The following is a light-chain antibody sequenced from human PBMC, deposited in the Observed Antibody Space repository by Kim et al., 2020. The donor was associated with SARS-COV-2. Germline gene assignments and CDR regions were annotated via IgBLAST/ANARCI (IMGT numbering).Light chain of an antibody. Sequence: ALGQTFRLTCQADSLRSYYATWYQQKPGQAPVLVIYDKNNRPSGIPARFSGSYSGNTASLNITGAQAGDESVYYCNSRESGVNHVVFGGGTQLTVL. CDR1: SLRSYY. V-gene: IGLV3-19*01. J-gene: IGLJ2*01. CDR3: NSRESGVNHVV. CDR2: DKN.